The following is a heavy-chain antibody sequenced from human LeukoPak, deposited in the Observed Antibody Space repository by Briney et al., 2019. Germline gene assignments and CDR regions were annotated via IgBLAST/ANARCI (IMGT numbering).Heavy chain of an antibody. V-gene: IGHV3-23*01. D-gene: IGHD6-19*01. CDR3: AKLNRLYSSGCFDY. CDR1: GFTVSSNY. CDR2: ISGSGSST. Sequence: GGSLRLSCAASGFTVSSNYMSWVRQAPGKGLEWVSAISGSGSSTYYADSVKGRFTTSRDNSKNTLCLQMNSLRAEDTAVYYCAKLNRLYSSGCFDYWGQGTLVTVSS. J-gene: IGHJ4*02.